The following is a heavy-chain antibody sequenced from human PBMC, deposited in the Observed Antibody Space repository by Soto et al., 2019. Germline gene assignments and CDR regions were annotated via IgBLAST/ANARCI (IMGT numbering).Heavy chain of an antibody. D-gene: IGHD6-19*01. CDR3: ARGGLLPDY. V-gene: IGHV4-30-2*01. CDR1: GGSISSGGYS. Sequence: QLQLQESGSGLVKPSQTLSLTCAVSGGSISSGGYSWSWIRQPPGKGLEWIGYISHSGSTYYNPSLKSRVAISVDRSKNQFSLRLSSVTAGDAAVYYCARGGLLPDYWGQGTLVTVSS. J-gene: IGHJ4*02. CDR2: ISHSGST.